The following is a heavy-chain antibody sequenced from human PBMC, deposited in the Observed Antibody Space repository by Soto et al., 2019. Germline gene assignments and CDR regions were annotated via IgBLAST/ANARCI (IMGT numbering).Heavy chain of an antibody. Sequence: SETLSLTCAVSGGSISSSNWWSWVRQPPGKGLEWIGEIYHSGSTNYNPSLKSRVTISVDKSKNQFSLKLSSVTAADTAVYFCASGSGDYYYYYGMDVWGQGTTVTVSS. CDR1: GGSISSSNW. CDR2: IYHSGST. V-gene: IGHV4-4*02. D-gene: IGHD7-27*01. CDR3: ASGSGDYYYYYGMDV. J-gene: IGHJ6*02.